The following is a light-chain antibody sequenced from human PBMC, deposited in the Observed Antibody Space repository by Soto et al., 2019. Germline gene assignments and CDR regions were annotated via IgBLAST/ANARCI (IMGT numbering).Light chain of an antibody. CDR1: SSDLGNY. Sequence: QSVLTQPASVSGSPGQSITISCTGTSSDLGNYVSWYQQHPGEVPKLIIYSISNRPSGVSIRFSASKSGNTAYLTISGLQAEDEADYYCSSYTSVNNLVFGGGTKLTVL. J-gene: IGLJ3*02. CDR2: SIS. V-gene: IGLV2-14*01. CDR3: SSYTSVNNLV.